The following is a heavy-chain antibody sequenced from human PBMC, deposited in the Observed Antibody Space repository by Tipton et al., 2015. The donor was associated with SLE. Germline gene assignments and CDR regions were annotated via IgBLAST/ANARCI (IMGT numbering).Heavy chain of an antibody. CDR1: GYSISSGYY. CDR2: IYHSGST. J-gene: IGHJ2*01. CDR3: ARDSSERYDFWSGYTGGWYFDL. V-gene: IGHV4-38-2*02. D-gene: IGHD3-3*01. Sequence: LRLSCTVSGYSISSGYYWGWIRQPPGKGLEWIGSIYHSGSTYYNPSLKSRVTISVDTSKNQFSLKLSSVTAADTAVYYCARDSSERYDFWSGYTGGWYFDLWGRGTLVTVSS.